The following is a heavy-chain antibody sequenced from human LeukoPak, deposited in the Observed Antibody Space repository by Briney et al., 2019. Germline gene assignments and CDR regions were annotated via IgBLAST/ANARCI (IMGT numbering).Heavy chain of an antibody. Sequence: GGALILSCSAPGLTFSSYSMNWVRQAPGKGLEWVSSISSSSSYIYYADSVKGRFTISRDNAKNSLYLQMNSLRAEDTAVYYCARDVVAAAGRVVSSYWGQGTLVTVSS. CDR3: ARDVVAAAGRVVSSY. V-gene: IGHV3-21*01. CDR2: ISSSSSYI. D-gene: IGHD6-13*01. J-gene: IGHJ4*02. CDR1: GLTFSSYS.